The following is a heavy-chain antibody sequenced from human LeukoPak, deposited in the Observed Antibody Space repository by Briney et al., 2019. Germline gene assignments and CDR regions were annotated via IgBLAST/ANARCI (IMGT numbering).Heavy chain of an antibody. CDR2: IDGHGSES. CDR3: ARDNILPAAYYIDV. V-gene: IGHV3-7*01. Sequence: GGSLRLSCAASGFSFSSYWMTWVRQAPGKGLEWVANIDGHGSESYYADSVKGRFTISRDNAKNSLFLQMNSLGAEDTALYYCARDNILPAAYYIDVWGKGATVTVSS. CDR1: GFSFSSYW. D-gene: IGHD2-2*01. J-gene: IGHJ6*03.